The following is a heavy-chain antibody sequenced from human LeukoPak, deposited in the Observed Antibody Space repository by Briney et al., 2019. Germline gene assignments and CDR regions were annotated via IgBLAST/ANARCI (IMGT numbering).Heavy chain of an antibody. J-gene: IGHJ4*02. CDR1: GYTFTSYG. D-gene: IGHD6-19*01. V-gene: IGHV1-18*01. CDR3: ARVIAVAGTIRGPPSDY. CDR2: ISAYNGNT. Sequence: ASVKVSCKASGYTFTSYGISWVRQAPGQGLEWMGCISAYNGNTNYAQKLQGRVTMTTDTSTSTAYMELRSLRSDDTAVYYCARVIAVAGTIRGPPSDYWGQGTLVTVSS.